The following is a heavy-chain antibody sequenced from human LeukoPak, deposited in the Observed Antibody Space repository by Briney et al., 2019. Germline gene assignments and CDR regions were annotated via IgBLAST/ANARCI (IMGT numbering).Heavy chain of an antibody. CDR3: ARGPYYYGSGSVSMYYFDY. V-gene: IGHV1-69*06. Sequence: AASVKVSCKASGGTLSSYAISWVRQAPGQGLEWMGGIIPIFGTANYAQKFQGRVTITADKSTSTAYMELSSLRSEDTAVYYCARGPYYYGSGSVSMYYFDYWGQGTLVTVSS. D-gene: IGHD3-10*01. CDR1: GGTLSSYA. J-gene: IGHJ4*02. CDR2: IIPIFGTA.